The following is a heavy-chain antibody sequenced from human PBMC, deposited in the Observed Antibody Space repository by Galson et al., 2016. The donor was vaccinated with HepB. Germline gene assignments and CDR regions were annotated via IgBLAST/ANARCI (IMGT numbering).Heavy chain of an antibody. Sequence: LSLTCTISGASISTYYWSWIRQPPGKGLEWIGSIYYSGSTYYNPSLQSRVTISVDTSKNQFSLKLSSVTAADTAVYYCARAKGWFEDLSHPWFDPWGQGTLVIVSS. V-gene: IGHV4-59*01. CDR3: ARAKGWFEDLSHPWFDP. CDR2: IYYSGST. CDR1: GASISTYY. J-gene: IGHJ5*02. D-gene: IGHD3-10*01.